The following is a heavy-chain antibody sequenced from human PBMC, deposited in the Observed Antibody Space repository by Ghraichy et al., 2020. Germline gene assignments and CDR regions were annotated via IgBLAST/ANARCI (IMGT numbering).Heavy chain of an antibody. CDR2: ISSTGETT. J-gene: IGHJ6*02. CDR1: GFSFRSYA. V-gene: IGHV3-23*01. CDR3: AKDHVASTGYYYGMDV. D-gene: IGHD1-1*01. Sequence: WGSLRLSCAASGFSFRSYAMSWVRQAPGKGLEWVSSISSTGETTYYVDSVKGRFTVSRDNSQNTLFLQMNSLRAEDTAVYHCAKDHVASTGYYYGMDVWGHGTTVTVSS.